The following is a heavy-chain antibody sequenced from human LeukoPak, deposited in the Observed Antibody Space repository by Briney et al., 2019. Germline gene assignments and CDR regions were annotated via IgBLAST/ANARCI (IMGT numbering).Heavy chain of an antibody. D-gene: IGHD3-10*01. V-gene: IGHV3-21*01. CDR2: ISSSSSYI. J-gene: IGHJ6*03. CDR3: ARGAPSVRGVMIHYYYMDV. Sequence: PGGSLRLSCAASGFTLSDYAMSWVRQAPGKGLEWVSSISSSSSYIYYADSVKGRFTISRDNAKNSLYLQMNSLRAEDTAVYYCARGAPSVRGVMIHYYYMDVWGKGTTVTVSS. CDR1: GFTLSDYA.